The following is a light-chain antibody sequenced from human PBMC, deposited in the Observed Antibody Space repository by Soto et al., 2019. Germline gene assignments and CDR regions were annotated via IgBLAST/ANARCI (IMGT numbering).Light chain of an antibody. Sequence: QSALTQPASVSGSPGQSITISCTGTSSDVGSYNLVSWYQQHPGKAPKLMIYEGNKRPSGVSNRFSGSKSGNTASLTISGLQAEDDADYYCCSYAGSSIYVVFGGGTKLTVL. J-gene: IGLJ2*01. V-gene: IGLV2-23*01. CDR3: CSYAGSSIYVV. CDR2: EGN. CDR1: SSDVGSYNL.